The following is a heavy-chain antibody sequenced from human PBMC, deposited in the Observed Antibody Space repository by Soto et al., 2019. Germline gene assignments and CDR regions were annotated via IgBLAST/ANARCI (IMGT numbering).Heavy chain of an antibody. D-gene: IGHD3-3*01. CDR3: ARDAGARITIFGVVNYYFDY. CDR2: ISSSSYI. Sequence: GGSLRLSCAASGFTFSSYSMNWVRQAPGKGLEWVSSISSSSYIYYADSVKGRFTISRDNAKNSLYLQMNSLRAEDTAVYYCARDAGARITIFGVVNYYFDYWGQGTLVTVSS. V-gene: IGHV3-21*01. CDR1: GFTFSSYS. J-gene: IGHJ4*02.